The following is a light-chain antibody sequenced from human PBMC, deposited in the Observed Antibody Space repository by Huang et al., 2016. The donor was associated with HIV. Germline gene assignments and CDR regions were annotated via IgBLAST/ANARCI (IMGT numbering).Light chain of an antibody. V-gene: IGKV3-15*01. CDR3: QQYNDWYAVT. CDR1: QNIGGS. J-gene: IGKJ4*01. Sequence: EIVMTQSPATLSVSPGERATLSCRASQNIGGSLAWYQKKPGQAPRLLIYEASTRATGIPARFSGSESGTDFTLTISSLQSEDFAVYYCQQYNDWYAVTFGGGTKVEI. CDR2: EAS.